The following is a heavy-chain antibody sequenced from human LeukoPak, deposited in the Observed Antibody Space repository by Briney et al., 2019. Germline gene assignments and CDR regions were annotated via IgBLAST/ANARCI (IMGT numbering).Heavy chain of an antibody. J-gene: IGHJ3*02. D-gene: IGHD3-9*01. V-gene: IGHV4-4*02. CDR1: GGSISSSNW. Sequence: TASETLSLTCAVSGGSISSSNWWSWVRQPPGKGLEWIGEIYHSGSTNYNPSLKSRVTISVDKSKNQFSLKLSSVTAADTAVYYCARLITRYYDILTGYYRGDDAFDIWGQGTMVTVSS. CDR3: ARLITRYYDILTGYYRGDDAFDI. CDR2: IYHSGST.